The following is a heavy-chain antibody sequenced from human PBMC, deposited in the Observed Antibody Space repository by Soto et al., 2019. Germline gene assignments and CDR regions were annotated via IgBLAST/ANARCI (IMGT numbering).Heavy chain of an antibody. CDR3: ARALRGSSWPDY. CDR1: GCTCTSYG. V-gene: IGHV1-18*04. J-gene: IGHJ4*02. CDR2: ISAYNGNT. Sequence: ASVKVSVKACGCTCTSYGISWLLQAPGQGLEWMGWISAYNGNTNYAQKLQGRVTMTTDTSTSTAYMELRSLRSDDTAVYYCARALRGSSWPDYWGQGTLVTSPQ. D-gene: IGHD6-13*01.